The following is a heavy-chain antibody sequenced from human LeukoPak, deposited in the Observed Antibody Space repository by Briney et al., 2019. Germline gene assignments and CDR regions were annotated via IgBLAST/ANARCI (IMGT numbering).Heavy chain of an antibody. V-gene: IGHV1-69*13. CDR3: ARDTERPYCSSTSCYGAFDI. CDR2: IIPIFGTA. J-gene: IGHJ3*02. Sequence: ASVKVSCKASGSTFSSYAISWVRQAPGQGLEWMGGIIPIFGTANYAQKFQGRVTITADESTSTAYMELSSLRSEDTAVYYCARDTERPYCSSTSCYGAFDIWGQGTMVTVSS. CDR1: GSTFSSYA. D-gene: IGHD2-2*01.